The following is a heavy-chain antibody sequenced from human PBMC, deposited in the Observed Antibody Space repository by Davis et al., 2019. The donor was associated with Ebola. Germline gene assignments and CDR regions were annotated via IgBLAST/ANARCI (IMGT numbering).Heavy chain of an antibody. D-gene: IGHD6-6*01. Sequence: MPSETLSLTWAVYGGCFGGYYLSGIGQPPGKGLEWIGEINHSGSTNYNPSLKSRVTISVDTSKNQFSLKLNSVTAADTTLYYCARLSGIESRPQIDYWGQGTLVTVSS. CDR2: INHSGST. CDR3: ARLSGIESRPQIDY. V-gene: IGHV4-34*01. J-gene: IGHJ4*02. CDR1: GGCFGGYY.